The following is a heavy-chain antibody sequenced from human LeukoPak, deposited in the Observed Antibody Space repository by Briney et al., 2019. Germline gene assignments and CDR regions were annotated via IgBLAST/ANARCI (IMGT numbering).Heavy chain of an antibody. CDR3: ARQSLTYDILTGYPVTYGMDV. CDR2: IYPGDSDT. V-gene: IGHV5-51*01. Sequence: GESLKISCKGSGYSFTSYWIGWVRQMPGKGLEWMGIIYPGDSDTRYSPSFQGQVTISADKSISTAYLQWSSLKASDTAMYYCARQSLTYDILTGYPVTYGMDVWGQGTTVTVS. D-gene: IGHD3-9*01. J-gene: IGHJ6*02. CDR1: GYSFTSYW.